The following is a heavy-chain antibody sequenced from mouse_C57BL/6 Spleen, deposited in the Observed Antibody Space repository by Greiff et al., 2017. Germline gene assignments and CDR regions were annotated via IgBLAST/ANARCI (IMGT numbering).Heavy chain of an antibody. D-gene: IGHD2-4*01. Sequence: VQVVESGPGLVQPSQSLSITCTVSGFSLTSYGVHWVRQSPGKGLEWLGVIWRGGSTDYNAAFMSRLSITKDNSKSQVFFKMNSLQADDTAIYYCAMGGLRQGAWFAYWGQGTLVTVSA. CDR1: GFSLTSYG. CDR3: AMGGLRQGAWFAY. V-gene: IGHV2-5*01. CDR2: IWRGGST. J-gene: IGHJ3*01.